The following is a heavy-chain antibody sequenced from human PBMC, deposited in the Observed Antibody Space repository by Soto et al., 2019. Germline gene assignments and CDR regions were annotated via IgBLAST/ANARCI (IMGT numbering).Heavy chain of an antibody. CDR1: GGSIRSYY. CDR3: ARDRPTYYGSGKGWFDP. Sequence: PSETLSLTCSVSGGSIRSYYWTWIRQPPGEGLEWIGYIFHSGTTYYNPSLKSRATISVDTSKNWFSLRLSSVIAADTAVYFCARDRPTYYGSGKGWFDPWGQGTLVTVSS. J-gene: IGHJ5*02. D-gene: IGHD3-10*01. CDR2: IFHSGTT. V-gene: IGHV4-59*01.